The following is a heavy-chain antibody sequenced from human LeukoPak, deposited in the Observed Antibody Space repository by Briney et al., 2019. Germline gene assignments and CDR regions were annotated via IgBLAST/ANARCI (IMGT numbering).Heavy chain of an antibody. CDR2: ITGGSYTI. Sequence: HAGGSLRLSCAASGFTFSSYSMNWVRQAPGKGLEWVSYITGGSYTIYYAQSVRGRFTISRDNAKNSLYLQMNSLRVEDTAVYYCARAPTVITMVRGVLLLKYYFDYWGQGTLVTVSS. V-gene: IGHV3-48*01. J-gene: IGHJ4*02. CDR3: ARAPTVITMVRGVLLLKYYFDY. D-gene: IGHD3-10*01. CDR1: GFTFSSYS.